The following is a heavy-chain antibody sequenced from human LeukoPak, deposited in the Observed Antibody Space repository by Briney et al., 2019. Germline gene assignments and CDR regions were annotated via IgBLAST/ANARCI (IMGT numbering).Heavy chain of an antibody. V-gene: IGHV1-18*01. CDR2: ISAYNGNT. CDR3: ARPERPGYSSSWPDY. J-gene: IGHJ4*02. D-gene: IGHD6-13*01. CDR1: GYTFTSYG. Sequence: ASVKVSCKASGYTFTSYGISWVRQAPGQGPEWMGWISAYNGNTNYAQKLQGRVTMTTDTSTSTAYMELRSLRSDDTAVYYCARPERPGYSSSWPDYWGQGTLVTVSS.